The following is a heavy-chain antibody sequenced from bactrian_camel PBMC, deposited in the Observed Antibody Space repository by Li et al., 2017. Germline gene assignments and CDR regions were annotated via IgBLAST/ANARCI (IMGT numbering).Heavy chain of an antibody. J-gene: IGHJ4*01. D-gene: IGHD2*01. V-gene: IGHV3S40*01. CDR1: GLTFSLYD. CDR3: VGGGTYYVLNTDY. Sequence: VQLVESGGGLVQPGGALRLSCVVSGLTFSLYDWTWVRQAPGKGLEWVSTINTGGDTTYYADSVKGRFTISRDNAKNTMYLQMNSLKPEDTAVYYCVGGGTYYVLNTDYWAQGTQVTVS. CDR2: INTGGDTT.